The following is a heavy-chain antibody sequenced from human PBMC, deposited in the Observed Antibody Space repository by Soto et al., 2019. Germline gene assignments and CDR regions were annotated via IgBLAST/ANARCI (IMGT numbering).Heavy chain of an antibody. CDR3: ASSPPKDAFDL. CDR2: TIPMFGTP. Sequence: QVQLVQSGAEMQQPGASVRVSCKASGGTFSKYAFSWVRQAPGQGLEWLGGTIPMFGTPNYAQKFQGRVAISADESTATVYMELSSLRSEDTAVYYCASSPPKDAFDLWGQGTMVIVSS. CDR1: GGTFSKYA. D-gene: IGHD6-6*01. J-gene: IGHJ3*01. V-gene: IGHV1-69*01.